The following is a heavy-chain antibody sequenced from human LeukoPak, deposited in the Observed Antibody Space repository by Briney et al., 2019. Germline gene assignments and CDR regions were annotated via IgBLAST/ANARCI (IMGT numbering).Heavy chain of an antibody. D-gene: IGHD6-19*01. J-gene: IGHJ5*02. V-gene: IGHV4-34*01. Sequence: SETLSLTCAVYGGSFSGYYWSWIRQPPGKGLEWIGEINHSGSTNYNPSLKSRVTISVDTSKNQFSLKLSSVTAADTAVYYCARGLSSGWNGRSEWFDPWGQGTLVTVSS. CDR1: GGSFSGYY. CDR2: INHSGST. CDR3: ARGLSSGWNGRSEWFDP.